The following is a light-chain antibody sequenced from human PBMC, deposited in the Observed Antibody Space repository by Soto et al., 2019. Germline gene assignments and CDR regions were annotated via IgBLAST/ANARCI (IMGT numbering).Light chain of an antibody. V-gene: IGLV1-40*01. J-gene: IGLJ2*01. CDR2: GNS. Sequence: QAVVTQPPSVSGAPGQRVTISCTGSSSNIGAVYDVHWYQQLPGTAPKLLIYGNSNRPSGVPDQFSGSKSGTSASLVITGLQAEDEADYYCQSSDSSLSGVVFGGGTKLTVL. CDR1: SSNIGAVYD. CDR3: QSSDSSLSGVV.